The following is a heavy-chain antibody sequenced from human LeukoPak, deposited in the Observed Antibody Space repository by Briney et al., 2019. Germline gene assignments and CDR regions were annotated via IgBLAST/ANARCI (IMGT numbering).Heavy chain of an antibody. CDR3: ARGGGTSSVRWFDP. D-gene: IGHD2-2*01. J-gene: IGHJ5*02. CDR1: GCSISSYY. Sequence: SETLSLTCTVSGCSISSYYWSWIRQPPGKGLEWIGYIYTSGSTNYNPSLKSRVTISVDTSKNQFSLKLSSVTAADTAVYYCARGGGTSSVRWFDPWGQGTLVTVSS. V-gene: IGHV4-4*09. CDR2: IYTSGST.